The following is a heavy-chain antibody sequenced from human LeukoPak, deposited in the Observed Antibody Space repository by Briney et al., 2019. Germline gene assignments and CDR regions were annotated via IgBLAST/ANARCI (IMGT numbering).Heavy chain of an antibody. CDR1: GGAISRGGYC. Sequence: SETLSLSCTVSGGAISRGGYCWSWIRQHPGKGREWIGYIYYSGSTYYNPSLKSRVTISVDTSKNQFSLKLSSVTAADKAVYYCARGSVGPDDFDIWGQGTMVTVSS. CDR2: IYYSGST. CDR3: ARGSVGPDDFDI. V-gene: IGHV4-31*03. D-gene: IGHD4-23*01. J-gene: IGHJ3*02.